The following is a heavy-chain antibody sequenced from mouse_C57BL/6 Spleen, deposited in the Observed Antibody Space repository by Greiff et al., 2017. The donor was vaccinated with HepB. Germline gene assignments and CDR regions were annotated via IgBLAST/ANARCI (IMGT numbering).Heavy chain of an antibody. Sequence: QVQLKQSGAELVRPGTSVKLSCKASGYTFTSYWMHWVKQRPGQGLEWIGVIDPSDSYTNYNQKFKGKATLTVDTSSSTAYMQLSSLTSEDSAVYYCARNYGSSYAMDYWGQGTSVTVSS. J-gene: IGHJ4*01. D-gene: IGHD1-1*01. V-gene: IGHV1-59*01. CDR1: GYTFTSYW. CDR3: ARNYGSSYAMDY. CDR2: IDPSDSYT.